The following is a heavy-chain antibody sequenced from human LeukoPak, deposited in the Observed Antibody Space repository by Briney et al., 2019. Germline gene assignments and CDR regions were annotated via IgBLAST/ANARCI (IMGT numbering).Heavy chain of an antibody. J-gene: IGHJ4*02. Sequence: PSETLSLTCTVSGGSISSGGYYWSWIRQPPGKGLEWIGEINHSGSTNYNPSLKSRVTISVDTSKNQFSLKLSSVTAADTAVYYCARAGMYYDFWSGYSFHTPPPLARNDYWGQGTLVTVSS. CDR3: ARAGMYYDFWSGYSFHTPPPLARNDY. D-gene: IGHD3-3*01. V-gene: IGHV4-39*07. CDR2: INHSGST. CDR1: GGSISSGGYY.